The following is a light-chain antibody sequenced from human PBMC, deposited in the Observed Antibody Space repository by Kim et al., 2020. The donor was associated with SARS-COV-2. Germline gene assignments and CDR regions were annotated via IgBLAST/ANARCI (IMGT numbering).Light chain of an antibody. J-gene: IGKJ1*01. CDR3: QQYGSSPWT. CDR2: GES. V-gene: IGKV3-20*01. CDR1: QSVSSIY. Sequence: SPGERATLSCRASQSVSSIYLAWYQQKPGQAPRLLIYGESSRATGIPDRFSGSGSGTDFTLTISRLEPEDFAVYYCQQYGSSPWTFGQGTKVDIK.